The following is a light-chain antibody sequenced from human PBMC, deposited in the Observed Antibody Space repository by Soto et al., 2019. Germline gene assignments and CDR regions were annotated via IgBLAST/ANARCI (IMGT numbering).Light chain of an antibody. J-gene: IGKJ2*03. V-gene: IGKV3-11*01. Sequence: EVVLTQSPATLSLSPGERATLSCRASQSVRNFLAWYQQKPGQAPRLLIYDASNRATGIPARFSGSGSGTDFTLTISSLEPEDFAVYYCQQSGYWPPGFGQGTKLEIK. CDR2: DAS. CDR3: QQSGYWPPG. CDR1: QSVRNF.